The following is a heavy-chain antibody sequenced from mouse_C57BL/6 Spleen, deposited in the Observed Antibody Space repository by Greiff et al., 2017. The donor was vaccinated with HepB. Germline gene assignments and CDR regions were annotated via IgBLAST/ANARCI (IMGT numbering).Heavy chain of an antibody. CDR2: IHPNSGST. CDR1: GYTFTSYW. D-gene: IGHD1-1*01. V-gene: IGHV1-64*01. J-gene: IGHJ2*01. Sequence: QVQLKQPGAELVKPGASVKLSCKASGYTFTSYWMHWVKQRPGQGLEWIGMIHPNSGSTNYNEKFKSKATLTVDKSSSTAYMQLSSLTSEDSAVYYCARVGREGSSYRSYYFDYWGQGTTLTVSS. CDR3: ARVGREGSSYRSYYFDY.